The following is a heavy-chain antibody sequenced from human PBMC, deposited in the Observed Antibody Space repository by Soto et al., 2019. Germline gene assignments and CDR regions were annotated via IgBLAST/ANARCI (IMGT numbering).Heavy chain of an antibody. CDR1: GASCSTHH. CDR3: ARGRAVCFLGQTYAMDV. CDR2: ITHRGST. Sequence: PSETLSLTCTVYGASCSTHHWIWTGWPRGKGLEWTGEITHRGSTNYNPPLKSRVTTPVDTSKHQSSLKRSSVTAADTAVYYCARGRAVCFLGQTYAMDVWGPGTKVP. J-gene: IGHJ6*02. D-gene: IGHD2-8*01. V-gene: IGHV4-34*01.